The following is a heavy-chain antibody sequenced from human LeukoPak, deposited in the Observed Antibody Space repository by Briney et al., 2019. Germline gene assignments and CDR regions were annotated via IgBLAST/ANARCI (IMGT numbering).Heavy chain of an antibody. Sequence: GGSLRLSCAASGFTFSSYAMHWVRQAPGKGLEWVAVISYDGSNKYYADSVKGRFTISRDNSKNTLYLQMNSLRAEDTAVYYCARVHSGGYYYLAYWGQGTLVTVSS. CDR3: ARVHSGGYYYLAY. CDR1: GFTFSSYA. CDR2: ISYDGSNK. V-gene: IGHV3-30-3*01. D-gene: IGHD3-22*01. J-gene: IGHJ4*02.